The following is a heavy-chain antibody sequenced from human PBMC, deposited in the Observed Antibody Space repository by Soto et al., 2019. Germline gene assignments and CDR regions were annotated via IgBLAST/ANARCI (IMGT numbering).Heavy chain of an antibody. V-gene: IGHV1-8*01. Sequence: ASVKVSRKASGYNFTSYDINWVGQATGPGLEWVGWMNPNRGNTDYAQESQGKVPKTRSASIGTAYMELSSVRAEDPAVDYCGLVAAISDLFYFWGRGTMVIVSS. J-gene: IGHJ3*01. D-gene: IGHD2-15*01. CDR1: GYNFTSYD. CDR2: MNPNRGNT. CDR3: GLVAAISDLFYF.